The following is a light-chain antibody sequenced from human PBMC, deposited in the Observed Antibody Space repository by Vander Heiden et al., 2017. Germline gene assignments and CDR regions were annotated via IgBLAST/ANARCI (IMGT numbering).Light chain of an antibody. Sequence: SALTQPASVSGSPGPSITISCTGSSSDVGGYNYVSWYQQHPGKAPKLMIYEVSHRPSGVSNHFSGSKSGNTAYLTISGLQAEDEADYYCSSYTSSSTWVFGGGTKLTVL. CDR3: SSYTSSSTWV. J-gene: IGLJ3*02. CDR1: SSDVGGYNY. V-gene: IGLV2-14*01. CDR2: EVS.